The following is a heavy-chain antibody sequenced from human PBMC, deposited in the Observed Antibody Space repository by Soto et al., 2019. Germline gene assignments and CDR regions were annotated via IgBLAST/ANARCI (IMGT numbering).Heavy chain of an antibody. CDR2: INHSGST. V-gene: IGHV4-34*01. CDR1: GGSFSGYY. Sequence: SETLSLTCAVYGGSFSGYYWSWIRQPPGKGLEWIGEINHSGSTNYNPSLKSRVTISVDTSKNQFSLKLSSVTAADTAVYYCARASNRGEAAAGIMDYWGQGTLVTVSS. D-gene: IGHD6-13*01. CDR3: ARASNRGEAAAGIMDY. J-gene: IGHJ4*02.